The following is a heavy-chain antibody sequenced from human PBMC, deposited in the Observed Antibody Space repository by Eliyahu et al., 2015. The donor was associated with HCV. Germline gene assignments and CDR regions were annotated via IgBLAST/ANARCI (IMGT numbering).Heavy chain of an antibody. CDR2: KKQDGSET. V-gene: IGHV3-7*03. Sequence: EVQLVESGGGLVQPGGSLRLSXAASGFTFSDYWMSWVRQAPGKGLEWVANKKQDGSETYYVDSLKGRFTISRDNARNSVYLQMNSLRAEDTAVYYCARGGRWLDIWGQGTMVTVSS. J-gene: IGHJ3*02. CDR1: GFTFSDYW. D-gene: IGHD4-23*01. CDR3: ARGGRWLDI.